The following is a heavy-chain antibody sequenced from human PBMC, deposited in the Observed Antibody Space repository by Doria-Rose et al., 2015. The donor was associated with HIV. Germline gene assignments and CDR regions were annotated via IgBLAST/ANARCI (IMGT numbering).Heavy chain of an antibody. CDR1: GVSLSSSGMG. CDR3: ARIKSSRWYHKYYFDF. V-gene: IGHV2-26*01. J-gene: IGHJ4*02. Sequence: QVTLKESGPVLVKPTETLTLTCTVSGVSLSSSGMGVSWIRQPPGKALEWLANIFSDDERSYKTSLKSRLTISRVTAKSQVVLTMTDMDPVDTATYYCARIKSSRWYHKYYFDFWGQGTLVIVSA. CDR2: IFSDDER. D-gene: IGHD6-13*01.